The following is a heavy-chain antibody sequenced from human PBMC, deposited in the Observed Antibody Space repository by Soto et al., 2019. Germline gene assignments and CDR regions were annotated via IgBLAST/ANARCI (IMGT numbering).Heavy chain of an antibody. CDR2: VYYSGKT. J-gene: IGHJ6*03. Sequence: SETLSLTCAVSGGSISSYYWFWIRQSPGRGLEWIGYVYYSGKTNYNPSLESRVTIPIDTSENQFSLKLNSVTAADTAVYYCARGARFGDRRYMDVWGKGTTVTVSS. D-gene: IGHD3-10*01. CDR3: ARGARFGDRRYMDV. V-gene: IGHV4-59*12. CDR1: GGSISSYY.